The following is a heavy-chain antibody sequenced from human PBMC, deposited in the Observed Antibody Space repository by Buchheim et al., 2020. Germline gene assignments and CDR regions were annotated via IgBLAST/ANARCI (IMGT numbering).Heavy chain of an antibody. CDR2: IYYSGST. CDR3: ARDRYYYGMDV. Sequence: QVQLQESGPGLVKPSQTLSLTCTVSGCSISRGGYYWSWIRQHPGKGLEWIGYIYYSGSTYYNPSLQSRVTISVDTPQKQFSLKLSSVTAADTAVYYCARDRYYYGMDVWGQGTT. CDR1: GCSISRGGYY. J-gene: IGHJ6*02. V-gene: IGHV4-31*03.